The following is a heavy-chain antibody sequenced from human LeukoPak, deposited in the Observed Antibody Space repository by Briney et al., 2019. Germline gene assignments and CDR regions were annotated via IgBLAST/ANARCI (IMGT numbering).Heavy chain of an antibody. CDR1: GLTFSDEH. CDR3: AREGDSSGYFNY. CDR2: ISSSGSTI. V-gene: IGHV3-11*01. J-gene: IGHJ4*02. Sequence: GGSLRLSCAASGLTFSDEHMSWIRQAPGKGLEWVSYISSSGSTIYYADSVKGRFTISRDNAKNSLYLQMNSLRAEDTAVYYCAREGDSSGYFNYWGQGTLVTVSS. D-gene: IGHD3-22*01.